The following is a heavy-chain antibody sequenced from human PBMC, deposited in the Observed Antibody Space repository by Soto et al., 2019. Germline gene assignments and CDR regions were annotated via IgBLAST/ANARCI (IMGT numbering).Heavy chain of an antibody. D-gene: IGHD3-3*01. CDR2: VYSSGGT. CDR1: GGSMSSYY. Sequence: RSLTCTVSGGSMSSYYWTWIRQPAGKGLEWIGRVYSSGGTHYNPSLKSRVTISLDTSKNQFSLRLLSVTDADTAVYYCARGQRFSDWFDPWGQGTLGTVS. CDR3: ARGQRFSDWFDP. V-gene: IGHV4-4*07. J-gene: IGHJ5*02.